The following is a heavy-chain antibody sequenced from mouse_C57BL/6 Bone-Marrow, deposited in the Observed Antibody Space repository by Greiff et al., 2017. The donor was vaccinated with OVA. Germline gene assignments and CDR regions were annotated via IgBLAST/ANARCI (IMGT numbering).Heavy chain of an antibody. Sequence: VQLQQSGAELVKPGASVKMSCKASGYTFTSYWITWVKQRPGQGLEWIGDIYPGSGSTNYNEKFKSKATLTVDTSSSTAYMQLSSLTSEDSAVYYCARGRLYVHRGWYFDYWGQGTTLTVSS. CDR1: GYTFTSYW. D-gene: IGHD3-2*02. J-gene: IGHJ2*01. CDR3: ARGRLYVHRGWYFDY. CDR2: IYPGSGST. V-gene: IGHV1-55*01.